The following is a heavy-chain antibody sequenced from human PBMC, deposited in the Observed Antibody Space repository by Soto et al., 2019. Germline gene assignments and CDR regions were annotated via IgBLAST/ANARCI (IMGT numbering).Heavy chain of an antibody. D-gene: IGHD5-18*01. V-gene: IGHV3-33*01. CDR3: ARDRGHSYGTTSAY. J-gene: IGHJ4*02. CDR1: GFTFSSYG. Sequence: GGSLRLSCAASGFTFSSYGMHWVRQAPGKGLEWVAVIWYDGSNKYYADSVKGRFTISRDNSKNTLYLQMNSLRAEDTAVYYCARDRGHSYGTTSAYWGQGTLVTVSS. CDR2: IWYDGSNK.